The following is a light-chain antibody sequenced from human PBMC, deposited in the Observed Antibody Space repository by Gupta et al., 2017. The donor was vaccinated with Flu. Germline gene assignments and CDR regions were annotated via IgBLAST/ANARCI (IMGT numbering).Light chain of an antibody. J-gene: IGLJ3*02. CDR2: DAR. CDR1: NIGSKS. CDR3: QMCETSTDRWV. Sequence: GETAIGNGVRSNIGSKSFYGHQQTPGQAPVLILYDARIRPSGTPDRFSASNSGTTATMTISGVEAGDEAVYYCQMCETSTDRWVFGGGTNLTVL. V-gene: IGLV3-21*02.